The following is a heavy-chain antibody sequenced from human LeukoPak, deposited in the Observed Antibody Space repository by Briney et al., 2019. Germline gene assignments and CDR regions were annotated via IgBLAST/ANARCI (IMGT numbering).Heavy chain of an antibody. CDR1: GFTFSSYA. D-gene: IGHD2/OR15-2a*01. Sequence: GGSLRLSCAASGFTFSSYAMSWVRQAPGKGLEWVSAISGSGGSTYYADSVKGRFTISRDNSKNTLYLQMNSLRAEDTAVYYCARASLFIYYFDYWGQGTLVTVSS. CDR3: ARASLFIYYFDY. V-gene: IGHV3-23*01. CDR2: ISGSGGST. J-gene: IGHJ4*02.